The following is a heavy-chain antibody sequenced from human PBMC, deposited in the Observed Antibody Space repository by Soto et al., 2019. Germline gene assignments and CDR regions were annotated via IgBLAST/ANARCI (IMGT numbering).Heavy chain of an antibody. CDR1: GGSISSGGYY. V-gene: IGHV4-31*03. D-gene: IGHD2-2*02. Sequence: PSETLSLTCTVSGGSISSGGYYWSWIRQHPGKGLEWIGYIYYSGSTYYNPSLKSRVTISVDTSKNQFSLKLSSVTAADTAVYYCARGYCSSTSCYTRTYFFYGMVVWGQGTTVTVSS. CDR2: IYYSGST. J-gene: IGHJ6*02. CDR3: ARGYCSSTSCYTRTYFFYGMVV.